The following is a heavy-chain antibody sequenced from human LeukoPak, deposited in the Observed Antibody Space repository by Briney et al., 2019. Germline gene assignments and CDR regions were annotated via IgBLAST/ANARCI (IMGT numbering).Heavy chain of an antibody. J-gene: IGHJ3*02. V-gene: IGHV3-9*01. CDR3: AKVHLLYYYDSSGGSAAAFDI. Sequence: PGRSLRLSCAASGFTFDDYAMHWVRQAPGKGLEWVSGISWNSGSIGYADSVKGRFTISRDNAKNSLYLQMNSLRAEDTALYYCAKVHLLYYYDSSGGSAAAFDIWGQGTMVTVSS. CDR1: GFTFDDYA. CDR2: ISWNSGSI. D-gene: IGHD3-22*01.